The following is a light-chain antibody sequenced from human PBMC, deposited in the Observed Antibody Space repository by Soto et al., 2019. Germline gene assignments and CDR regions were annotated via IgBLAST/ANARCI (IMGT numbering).Light chain of an antibody. CDR2: DDN. V-gene: IGLV1-40*01. J-gene: IGLJ2*01. CDR3: QSYDFSLTSVV. Sequence: QSVLTQPTSVSGAPGQRVTISCTGSSSNIGAASNVYWYQQLPGVAPKLLLYDDNSRPSGVPDRFSASKSGTSASLAITGLQAEDEADYYCQSYDFSLTSVVFGGGTKLTVL. CDR1: SSNIGAASN.